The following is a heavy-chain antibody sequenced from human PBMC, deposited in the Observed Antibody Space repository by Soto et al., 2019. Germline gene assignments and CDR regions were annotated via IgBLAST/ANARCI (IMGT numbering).Heavy chain of an antibody. CDR2: TNAGNGNT. CDR3: ASMSWGDYRLDV. V-gene: IGHV1-3*01. CDR1: GYTFTRYG. J-gene: IGHJ6*02. D-gene: IGHD4-4*01. Sequence: ASVKVSCKASGYTFTRYGMHWVRQAPGQRLEWMGWTNAGNGNTKYSQKFQGRVTITRDTSASTAYMELSSLRSEDTAVYYCASMSWGDYRLDVWGQGTTVTVSS.